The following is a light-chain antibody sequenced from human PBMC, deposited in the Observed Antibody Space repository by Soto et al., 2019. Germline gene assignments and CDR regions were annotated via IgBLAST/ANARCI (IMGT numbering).Light chain of an antibody. J-gene: IGLJ2*01. CDR2: EGS. CDR1: SSDIGGSIL. V-gene: IGLV2-23*01. CDR3: CSYVGSDTYVI. Sequence: QSALTQPPSVSGSPGQSITISCTGTSSDIGGSILVSWYQQEPGKAPKLMIYEGSKRPSGVSNRFSGSKSGNTASLTISGLQAEDEGQYYCCSYVGSDTYVIFGGGTKVTVL.